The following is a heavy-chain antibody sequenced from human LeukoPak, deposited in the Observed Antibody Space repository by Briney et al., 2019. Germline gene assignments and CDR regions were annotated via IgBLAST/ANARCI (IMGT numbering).Heavy chain of an antibody. J-gene: IGHJ3*02. D-gene: IGHD2-15*01. Sequence: SETLSLTCTVSGYSISSSTYYWGWIRQPPGKGLEWIGSIYYSGSTYYNPSLKSRITISVDTSKNQFSLKLSSVAAADTAVYYCARHSRGVTSGPAFDIWGQGTMVTVSS. V-gene: IGHV4-39*01. CDR1: GYSISSSTYY. CDR3: ARHSRGVTSGPAFDI. CDR2: IYYSGST.